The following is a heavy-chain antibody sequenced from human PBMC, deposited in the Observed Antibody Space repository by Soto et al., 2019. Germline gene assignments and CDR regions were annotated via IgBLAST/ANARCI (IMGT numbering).Heavy chain of an antibody. J-gene: IGHJ5*02. Sequence: VQLVESGGGLVQPGGSLRLSCAASGFTFSSYSMNWVRQAPGKGLEWVSYISSSSSTIYYADSVKGRFTISRDNAKNSLYLQMNSLRAEDTAVYYCARVVGCSSTSCYPGWFDPWGQGTLVTVSS. CDR2: ISSSSSTI. V-gene: IGHV3-48*01. D-gene: IGHD2-2*01. CDR3: ARVVGCSSTSCYPGWFDP. CDR1: GFTFSSYS.